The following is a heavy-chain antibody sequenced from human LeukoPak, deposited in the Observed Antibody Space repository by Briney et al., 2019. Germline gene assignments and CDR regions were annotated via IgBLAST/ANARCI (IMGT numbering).Heavy chain of an antibody. J-gene: IGHJ4*02. D-gene: IGHD2/OR15-2a*01. CDR3: ARNSVDY. Sequence: GGSLRLSCAASGLIFSDYWMSWVRQAPGKGLEWVAHIKQDGSEKYYVDSVKVRFTISRDNAKNSLYLQMNSLRAEDTAVYYCARNSVDYWGQGTLVTVSS. CDR1: GLIFSDYW. V-gene: IGHV3-7*01. CDR2: IKQDGSEK.